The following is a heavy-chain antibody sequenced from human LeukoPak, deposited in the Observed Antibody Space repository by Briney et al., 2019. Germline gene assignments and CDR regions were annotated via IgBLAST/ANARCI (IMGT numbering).Heavy chain of an antibody. CDR3: ARMVRGVSYYFDY. CDR1: GFTFSSYS. J-gene: IGHJ4*02. CDR2: ISSSSSYI. D-gene: IGHD3-10*01. V-gene: IGHV3-21*01. Sequence: GGSLRLSCAASGFTFSSYSMNWVRQAPGKGLEWVSSISSSSSYIYYEDSVKGRFTISRDNAKNSLYLQMNSLRAEDTAVYYCARMVRGVSYYFDYWGQGTLVTVSS.